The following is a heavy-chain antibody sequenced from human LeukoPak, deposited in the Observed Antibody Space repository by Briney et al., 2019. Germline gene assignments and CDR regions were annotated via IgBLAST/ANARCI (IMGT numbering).Heavy chain of an antibody. D-gene: IGHD3-10*01. CDR2: IYYSGNT. CDR3: ATDNSYGFGSYYT. J-gene: IGHJ4*02. V-gene: IGHV4-59*01. Sequence: RAAVTLSLTCTVSGGSIRSYYWNWIRQPPGKGLEWIGYIYYSGNTNYTPSLKSRVTISVDTSKNQFSLKLSSVTAADTAVYYCATDNSYGFGSYYTWGQGTLVTASA. CDR1: GGSIRSYY.